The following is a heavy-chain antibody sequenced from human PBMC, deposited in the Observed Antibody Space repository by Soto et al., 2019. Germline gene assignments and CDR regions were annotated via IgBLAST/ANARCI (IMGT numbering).Heavy chain of an antibody. D-gene: IGHD3-10*01. J-gene: IGHJ6*02. CDR1: GFTFSNAW. V-gene: IGHV3-15*07. Sequence: GGSLRLSCAASGFTFSNAWMNWVRQAPGKGLEWVGRIKSKTDGGTTDYAAPVKGRFTISRDDSKNTLYLQMNSLKTEDTAVYYCTTDRLAYMVRGVIITTPWYYGMDVWGQGTTVTVSS. CDR3: TTDRLAYMVRGVIITTPWYYGMDV. CDR2: IKSKTDGGTT.